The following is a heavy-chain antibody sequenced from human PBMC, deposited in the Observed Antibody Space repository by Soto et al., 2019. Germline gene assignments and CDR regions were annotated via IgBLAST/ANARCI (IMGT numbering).Heavy chain of an antibody. D-gene: IGHD3-3*01. CDR2: IKQDGSEK. CDR3: ARDRVVISPYYYYGMDV. V-gene: IGHV3-7*03. CDR1: GFTFSSYW. Sequence: GGSLRLSCAASGFTFSSYWMSWVRQAPGKGLEWVANIKQDGSEKYYVDSVKGRFTISRDNAKNSLYLQMNSLRAEDTAVYYCARDRVVISPYYYYGMDVWGQGTTATVSS. J-gene: IGHJ6*02.